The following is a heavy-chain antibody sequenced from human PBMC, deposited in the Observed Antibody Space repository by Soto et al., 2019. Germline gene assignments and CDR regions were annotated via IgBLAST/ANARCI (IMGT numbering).Heavy chain of an antibody. CDR2: ISGSGGST. CDR3: AKDKYSSSWMEAIDV. J-gene: IGHJ3*01. Sequence: EAQLLESGGHLVQPGGSLRLSCAASGFTFSSYAMGWVRQPPGRGLEWISTISGSGGSTFYADSMKGRFTISRDSSKNTLSLQMNSLRAEDTAVYYCAKDKYSSSWMEAIDVWGQGTMVTVSS. CDR1: GFTFSSYA. V-gene: IGHV3-23*01. D-gene: IGHD6-13*01.